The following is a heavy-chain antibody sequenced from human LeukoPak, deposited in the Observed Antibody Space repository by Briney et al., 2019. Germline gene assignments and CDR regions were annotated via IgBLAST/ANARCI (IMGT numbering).Heavy chain of an antibody. Sequence: RPGGSLRLSCAASGFTFDDYGMSWVRQAPGKGLEWVSGINWNGGSTGYADSVKGRFTISRDNAKNSLYLQMNSLRAEDTALYYCARDRAAMTQVGWFDPWGQGTLVTVFS. CDR2: INWNGGST. J-gene: IGHJ5*02. V-gene: IGHV3-20*04. CDR1: GFTFDDYG. D-gene: IGHD5-18*01. CDR3: ARDRAAMTQVGWFDP.